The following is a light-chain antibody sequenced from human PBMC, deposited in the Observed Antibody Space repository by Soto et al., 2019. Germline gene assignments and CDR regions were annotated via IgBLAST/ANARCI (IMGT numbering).Light chain of an antibody. V-gene: IGLV2-14*01. J-gene: IGLJ2*01. Sequence: QSALTQPPSASGSPGQSVTISCTGTSSDVGGYNYVSWYQQHPGKAPKLMIYEVSKRPSGVSNRFSGSKSGNTASLTISGLQAEDEADYYCSSYTSSSTLYVVFGGGTQLTVL. CDR2: EVS. CDR1: SSDVGGYNY. CDR3: SSYTSSSTLYVV.